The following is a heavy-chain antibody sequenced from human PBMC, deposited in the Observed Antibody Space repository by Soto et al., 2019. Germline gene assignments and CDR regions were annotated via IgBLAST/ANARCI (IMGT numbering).Heavy chain of an antibody. CDR1: GFTFSSYS. V-gene: IGHV3-21*01. CDR2: ISSSSSYI. Sequence: GGSVRLSCAASGFTFSSYSMNWVRQAPGKGLEWVSSISSSSSYIYYADSVKGRFTISRDNAKNSLYLQMNSLRAEDTAVYYYERSMDNILTTYISTADFEIWGQGIIVTVSS. CDR3: ERSMDNILTTYISTADFEI. J-gene: IGHJ3*02. D-gene: IGHD3-9*01.